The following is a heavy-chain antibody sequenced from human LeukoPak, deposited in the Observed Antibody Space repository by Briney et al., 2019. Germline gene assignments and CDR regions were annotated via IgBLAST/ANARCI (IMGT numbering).Heavy chain of an antibody. CDR1: GFIFGDYN. CDR2: MSSTSTTI. J-gene: IGHJ4*02. CDR3: ARVGNTGDAVIIPAATGFDN. D-gene: IGHD2-2*01. V-gene: IGHV3-48*01. Sequence: PGGSLRLSCAASGFIFGDYNMYWVRQVPGKGLEWISYMSSTSTTIFYADSVKGRFTISRDNAKNSLYLQMNSLRAEDTAVYFCARVGNTGDAVIIPAATGFDNWGQGTVVTVSS.